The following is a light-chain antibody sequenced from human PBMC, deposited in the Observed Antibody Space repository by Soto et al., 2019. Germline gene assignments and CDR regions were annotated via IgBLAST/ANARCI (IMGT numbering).Light chain of an antibody. CDR2: RNN. CDR1: SSKIGSNT. J-gene: IGLJ1*01. Sequence: QSVLTQPPSTSGTPGQRVTISCSGSSSKIGSNTVNWYQQLPGTAPKLLIYRNNQRPSGVPDRFSGSKSGTSASLSISGLQSEDEADYYCAAWDGSLKGYVFATGTKGTVL. CDR3: AAWDGSLKGYV. V-gene: IGLV1-44*01.